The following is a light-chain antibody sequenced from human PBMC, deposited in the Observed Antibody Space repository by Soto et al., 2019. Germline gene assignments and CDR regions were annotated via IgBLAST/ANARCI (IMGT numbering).Light chain of an antibody. CDR3: QDYNSYSKT. CDR1: QSISSW. Sequence: DIQMTQSPSTLSASVGDRVTITCRASQSISSWLAWYQQKPGKAPKLLIYQASTLENGVPSRFSGTGFGTEISLTISSLQPDDFATYFCQDYNSYSKTFGQGTKVDIK. V-gene: IGKV1-5*03. CDR2: QAS. J-gene: IGKJ1*01.